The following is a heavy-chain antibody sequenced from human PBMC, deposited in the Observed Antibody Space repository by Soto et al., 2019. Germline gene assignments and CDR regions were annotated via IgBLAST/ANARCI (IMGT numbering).Heavy chain of an antibody. D-gene: IGHD3-3*01. Sequence: GESLKISCKGSGYSFSSYLITWVRQMPGKGLEWMGRIDPSDSYTNYSPSLQGHVTISADKSISTASLQWSSLKASDTAMYYCARQAIFGVIIIAFDIWGQGTMVTVSS. CDR3: ARQAIFGVIIIAFDI. J-gene: IGHJ3*02. CDR2: IDPSDSYT. CDR1: GYSFSSYL. V-gene: IGHV5-10-1*01.